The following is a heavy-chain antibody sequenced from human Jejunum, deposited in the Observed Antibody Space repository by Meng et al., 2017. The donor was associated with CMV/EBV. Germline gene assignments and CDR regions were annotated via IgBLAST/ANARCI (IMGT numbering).Heavy chain of an antibody. D-gene: IGHD3-16*02. CDR3: VRRYLD. CDR2: IYYGGSA. J-gene: IGHJ4*02. CDR1: SGSCSSNSYY. Sequence: TLSLTCTDSSGSCSSNSYYWGWIRQPPGKRLEWIETIYYGGSAYYNPSLKSRVTISVDTSKNQFSLKLTSVTAADTAVYYCVRRYLDWGRGTLVTVSS. V-gene: IGHV4-39*01.